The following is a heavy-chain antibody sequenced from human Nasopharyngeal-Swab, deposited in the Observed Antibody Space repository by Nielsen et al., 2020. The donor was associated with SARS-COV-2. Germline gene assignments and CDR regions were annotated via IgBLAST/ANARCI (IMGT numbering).Heavy chain of an antibody. CDR2: IYYSGST. CDR3: ARLFTIFRGTYCKGLDY. Sequence: PGKGLEYIGSIYYSGSTYFNPSLKSRVTISVDTSKNQFSLKLSSVTAADTAVYYCARLFTIFRGTYCKGLDYWGQGTLVTVSS. V-gene: IGHV4-39*01. D-gene: IGHD3-10*01. J-gene: IGHJ4*02.